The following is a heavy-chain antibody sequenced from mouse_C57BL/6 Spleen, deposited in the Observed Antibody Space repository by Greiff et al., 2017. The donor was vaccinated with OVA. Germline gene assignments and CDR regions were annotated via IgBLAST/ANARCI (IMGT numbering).Heavy chain of an antibody. Sequence: EVKVVESGGGLVKPGGSLKLSCAASGFTFSSYAMSWVRQTPEKRLEWVATISDGGSYTYYPDNVKGRFTISRDNAKNNLYLQMSHLKSEDTAMYYCARDTPPYHYWGQGTTLTVSS. CDR2: ISDGGSYT. D-gene: IGHD2-10*01. V-gene: IGHV5-4*01. CDR1: GFTFSSYA. J-gene: IGHJ2*01. CDR3: ARDTPPYHY.